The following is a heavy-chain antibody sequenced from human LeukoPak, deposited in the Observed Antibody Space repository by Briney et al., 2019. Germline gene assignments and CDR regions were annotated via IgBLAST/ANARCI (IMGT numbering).Heavy chain of an antibody. J-gene: IGHJ4*02. CDR1: GGSISSYY. Sequence: SETLSLTCTVSGGSISSYYWSWIRQPPGKGLEWIGYIYYSGSTNYNPSLKSRVTISVDTSKNQFSLKLSSVTAADTAVYYCARVLSGYSGYPYYWGQGTLVTVSS. CDR2: IYYSGST. CDR3: ARVLSGYSGYPYY. D-gene: IGHD5-12*01. V-gene: IGHV4-59*01.